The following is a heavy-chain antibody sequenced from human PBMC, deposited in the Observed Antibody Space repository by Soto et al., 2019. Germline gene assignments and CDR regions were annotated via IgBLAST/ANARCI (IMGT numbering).Heavy chain of an antibody. J-gene: IGHJ6*02. CDR1: GFTFSSYA. D-gene: IGHD5-18*01. V-gene: IGHV3-30-3*01. CDR3: ARGPSTRDIAMAYGMDV. CDR2: ISYDGSNK. Sequence: QVQLVESGGGVVQPGRSLRLSCAASGFTFSSYAMHWVRQAPGKGLEWVAVISYDGSNKYYADSVKGRFTISRDNSKNTLYLQMISVRAEDTAVYYCARGPSTRDIAMAYGMDVWGQGTTVTVSS.